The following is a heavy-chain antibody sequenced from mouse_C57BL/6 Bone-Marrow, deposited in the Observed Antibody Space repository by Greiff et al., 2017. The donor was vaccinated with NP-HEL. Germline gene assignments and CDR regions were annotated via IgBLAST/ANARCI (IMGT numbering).Heavy chain of an antibody. Sequence: EVMLVESGGGLVKPGGSLKLSCAASGFTFSSYAMSWVRQTPEKRLEWVATISDGGSYTYYPDNVKGRFTISRDNAKNNLYLQMSHLKSEDTAMYYCARDLLLYPFYYFDYWGQGTTLTVSS. CDR2: ISDGGSYT. D-gene: IGHD2-1*01. CDR3: ARDLLLYPFYYFDY. J-gene: IGHJ2*01. CDR1: GFTFSSYA. V-gene: IGHV5-4*01.